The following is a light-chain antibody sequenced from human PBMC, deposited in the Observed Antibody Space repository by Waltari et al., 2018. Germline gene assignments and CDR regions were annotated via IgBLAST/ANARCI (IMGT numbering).Light chain of an antibody. CDR1: QSVSSY. V-gene: IGKV3-11*01. J-gene: IGKJ5*01. CDR3: QQRSNWPIT. Sequence: EIVLTQSPATLSLSPGERATLSCRASQSVSSYLAWYQQKPGRAPRLLIYDASSRATCIPARFSGSGSGTDFTLTISSLEPEDFAVYYCQQRSNWPITFGQGTRLEIK. CDR2: DAS.